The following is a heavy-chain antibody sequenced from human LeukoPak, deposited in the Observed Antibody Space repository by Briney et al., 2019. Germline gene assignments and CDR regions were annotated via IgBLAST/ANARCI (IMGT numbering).Heavy chain of an antibody. Sequence: GGSLRLSCAASGFIFSSYAMNWVRQAPGKGLEWVSAISGSGGYTYYADSVKGRFTISRDDSKNTLYLQMNSLRAEDTAVYYCAKDRCSGGNCYSFDYWGQGTLVTVSS. J-gene: IGHJ4*02. CDR1: GFIFSSYA. D-gene: IGHD2-15*01. CDR2: ISGSGGYT. CDR3: AKDRCSGGNCYSFDY. V-gene: IGHV3-23*01.